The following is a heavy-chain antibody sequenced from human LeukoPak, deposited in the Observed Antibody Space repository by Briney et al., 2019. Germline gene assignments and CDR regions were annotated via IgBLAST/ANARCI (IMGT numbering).Heavy chain of an antibody. CDR3: ARVLGFDQQLFEGNWFDP. CDR1: GYTFTGYY. V-gene: IGHV1-2*02. Sequence: ASVKVSCKASGYTFTGYYIHWVRQAPGQGLEWMGWINPNSGGTNYAQKFQGRVTMTRDTSISTAYMELSRLRSDDTAVYYCARVLGFDQQLFEGNWFDPWGQGTLVTVSS. J-gene: IGHJ5*02. D-gene: IGHD2-2*01. CDR2: INPNSGGT.